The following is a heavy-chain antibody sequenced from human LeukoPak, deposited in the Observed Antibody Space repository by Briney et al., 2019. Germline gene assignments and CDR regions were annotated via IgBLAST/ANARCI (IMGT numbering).Heavy chain of an antibody. D-gene: IGHD6-13*01. CDR2: ISGSGGST. CDR1: GFTFSSYA. CDR3: AKDQQRVAAAGTAFDY. J-gene: IGHJ4*02. V-gene: IGHV3-23*01. Sequence: QAGGSLRLSCAASGFTFSSYAMSWVRQAPGKGLEWVSAISGSGGSTYYADSVKGRFTISRDNSKNTLYLQMNSLRAEDTAVYYCAKDQQRVAAAGTAFDYWGQGTLVTVSS.